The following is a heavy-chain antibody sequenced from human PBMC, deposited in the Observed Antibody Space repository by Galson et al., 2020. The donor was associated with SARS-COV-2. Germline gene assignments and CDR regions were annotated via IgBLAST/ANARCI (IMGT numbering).Heavy chain of an antibody. CDR3: AKVRRRSDWLLSGFDY. Sequence: SLKISCAASGFTFDDYAIHWVRQRPGKGLEWVSGITWNRGTLDYADSVKGRFTISRDNAKHSLYLQINSLRPDDTAFYYCAKVRRRSDWLLSGFDYWGQGALVTVSS. CDR2: ITWNRGTL. J-gene: IGHJ4*02. V-gene: IGHV3-9*01. D-gene: IGHD3-9*01. CDR1: GFTFDDYA.